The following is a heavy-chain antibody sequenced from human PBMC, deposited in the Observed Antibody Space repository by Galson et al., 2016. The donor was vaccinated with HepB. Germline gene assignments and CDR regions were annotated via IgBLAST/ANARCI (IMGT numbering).Heavy chain of an antibody. CDR2: INWNSGSI. V-gene: IGHV3-9*02. Sequence: SLRLSCAASGFTSDDYAIHWVRQAPGKGLEWVSGINWNSGSIGYADSVKGRFTISRDNAKNSLYLQMNSLRTEDTALYYCGKVSGGYFFAFDMWGQGTMVTVSS. J-gene: IGHJ3*02. CDR1: GFTSDDYA. D-gene: IGHD3-10*01. CDR3: GKVSGGYFFAFDM.